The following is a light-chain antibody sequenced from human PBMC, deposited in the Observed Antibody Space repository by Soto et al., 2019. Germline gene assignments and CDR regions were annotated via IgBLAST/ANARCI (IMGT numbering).Light chain of an antibody. V-gene: IGKV4-1*01. CDR2: WAS. CDR3: HQYFTFPWT. J-gene: IGKJ1*01. Sequence: DIVLTQSPDSLAVSPGERATINCESSQSVMYSNNKNYISWFQQKPGQSPQLLIFWASMRESGVPDRFSGSVYGTNFTLTISGLQAEDVAIYYCHQYFTFPWTFGQGTKVEIK. CDR1: QSVMYSNNKNY.